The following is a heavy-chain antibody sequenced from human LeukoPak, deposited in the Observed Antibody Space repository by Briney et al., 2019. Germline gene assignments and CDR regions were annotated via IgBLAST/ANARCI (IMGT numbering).Heavy chain of an antibody. CDR2: INPSSGNT. Sequence: ASVKVSCKASGYTFTSHDINWVRQATGQGPEWMGYINPSSGNTGYLQKFQGRIIITRDTSISTVYMELSSLRSEDTAVYYCARGQRARLLGEFDYWGQGTLVTVSS. V-gene: IGHV1-8*03. J-gene: IGHJ4*02. CDR1: GYTFTSHD. CDR3: ARGQRARLLGEFDY. D-gene: IGHD6-6*01.